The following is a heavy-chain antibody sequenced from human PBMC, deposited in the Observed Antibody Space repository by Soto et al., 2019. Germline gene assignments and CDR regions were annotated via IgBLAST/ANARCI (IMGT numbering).Heavy chain of an antibody. CDR3: GREENIRTVAALDI. J-gene: IGHJ3*02. D-gene: IGHD1-1*01. CDR1: GVSXTIYA. Sequence: SVKLXSKESGVSXTIYAGSWPRQAPGKGLEWMGWLNAYTGNPNYAQKFRGRVTMTTDTSTSTAYMELRSLRSDDTAFLYCGREENIRTVAALDICAQG. CDR2: LNAYTGNP. V-gene: IGHV1-18*01.